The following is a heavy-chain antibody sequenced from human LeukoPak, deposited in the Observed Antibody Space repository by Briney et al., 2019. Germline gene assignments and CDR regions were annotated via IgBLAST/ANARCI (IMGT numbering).Heavy chain of an antibody. D-gene: IGHD6-6*01. Sequence: ASVKVSCKASGYTFTSYDINWVRQATGQGLEWMGWMNPNGGNTGYAQKFQGRVTMTRNTSISTAYMELSSLRSEDTAVYYCARRGNIAARRGGDYWGQGTLVTVSS. CDR3: ARRGNIAARRGGDY. J-gene: IGHJ4*02. CDR1: GYTFTSYD. CDR2: MNPNGGNT. V-gene: IGHV1-8*01.